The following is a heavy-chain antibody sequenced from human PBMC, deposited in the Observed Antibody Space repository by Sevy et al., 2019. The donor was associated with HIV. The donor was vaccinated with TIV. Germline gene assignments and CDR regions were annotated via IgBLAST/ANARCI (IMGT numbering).Heavy chain of an antibody. D-gene: IGHD2-15*01. J-gene: IGHJ6*02. V-gene: IGHV3-23*01. CDR1: GFTFSTYA. CDR3: AKGYCDGGSCPRDYYYYGMDV. CDR2: ISRSGRST. Sequence: GGSLRLSCAASGFTFSTYAMNWVRQAPGKGLEWVSSISRSGRSTYSADSVEGRFTISRDNFKNTLYLQLSSLRVDDTAVYYCAKGYCDGGSCPRDYYYYGMDVCGQGTTVTVSS.